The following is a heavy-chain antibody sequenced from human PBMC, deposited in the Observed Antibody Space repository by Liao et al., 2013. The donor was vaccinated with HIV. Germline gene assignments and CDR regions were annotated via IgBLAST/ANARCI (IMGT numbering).Heavy chain of an antibody. CDR3: ARGGRCSGGSCSGLDY. V-gene: IGHV4-30-2*01. J-gene: IGHJ4*02. Sequence: HLRLQESGSGLVKPSQTLSLTCAVSGDPIASGGYSWNWIRQAPGKGLEWIGYIYHSGHTSYNPSLKSRVTLFVDKSKNQFSLKLTSVTAADTAIYYCARGGRCSGGSCSGLDYWGQGTLFIVSA. D-gene: IGHD2-15*01. CDR2: IYHSGHT. CDR1: GDPIASGGYS.